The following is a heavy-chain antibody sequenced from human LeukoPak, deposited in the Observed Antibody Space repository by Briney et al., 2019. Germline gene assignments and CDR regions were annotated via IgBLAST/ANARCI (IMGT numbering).Heavy chain of an antibody. V-gene: IGHV3-33*01. CDR3: ARDRVVGAPDDAFDI. Sequence: GGSLRLSCAASGFTFSSYGMHWVRQAPGKGLEWVAVIWYDGSNKYYADSVKGRFTISRDNSKNTLYLQMNSLRAEDTAVYYCARDRVVGAPDDAFDIWAKGQWSPSLQ. D-gene: IGHD1-26*01. CDR2: IWYDGSNK. CDR1: GFTFSSYG. J-gene: IGHJ3*02.